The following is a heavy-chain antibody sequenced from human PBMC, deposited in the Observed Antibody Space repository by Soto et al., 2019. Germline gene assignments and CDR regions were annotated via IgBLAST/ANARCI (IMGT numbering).Heavy chain of an antibody. CDR2: IMPIFRTP. Sequence: QVQLEQSGAEVKKPGSSVKVSCKASGGTFSNSAISWVRQAPGQGLEWMGGIMPIFRTPDYAQKFQGRVTITADESTSTAYMELRGLRSYDTAVYYCASDKDRLQLGGNYYYILDVWGQGTTVTVSS. D-gene: IGHD5-12*01. CDR3: ASDKDRLQLGGNYYYILDV. CDR1: GGTFSNSA. J-gene: IGHJ6*02. V-gene: IGHV1-69*12.